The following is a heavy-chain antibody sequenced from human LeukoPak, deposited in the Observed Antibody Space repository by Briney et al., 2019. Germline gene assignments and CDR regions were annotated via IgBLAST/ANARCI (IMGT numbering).Heavy chain of an antibody. J-gene: IGHJ4*02. CDR1: GFTFAPYW. CDR2: MNRDGSEK. CDR3: ARGIEVWLYLYY. D-gene: IGHD5-18*01. Sequence: PGGSLRLSCAASGFTFAPYWMTWVRQAPGKGLEYVATMNRDGSEKYYVDSVKGRFTISRDNSKNSLYLQMDSLRAEDTAVYYCARGIEVWLYLYYWGQGALVTVAS. V-gene: IGHV3-7*04.